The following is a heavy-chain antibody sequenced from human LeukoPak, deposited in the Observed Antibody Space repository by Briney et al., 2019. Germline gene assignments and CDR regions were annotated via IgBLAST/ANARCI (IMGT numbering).Heavy chain of an antibody. V-gene: IGHV3-9*03. CDR2: ISWNSGSI. D-gene: IGHD3-3*01. Sequence: PGRSLRLSCAASGFTFDDYAMHWVRQAPGKGLEWVSGISWNSGSIGYADSVKGRFTISRDNAKNSLYLQMNSLRAEDMALYYCATGFWSGYSDAFDIWGQGTMVTVSS. J-gene: IGHJ3*02. CDR1: GFTFDDYA. CDR3: ATGFWSGYSDAFDI.